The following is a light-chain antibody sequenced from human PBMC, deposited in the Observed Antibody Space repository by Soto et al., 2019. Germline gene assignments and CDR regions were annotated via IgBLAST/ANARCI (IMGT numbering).Light chain of an antibody. J-gene: IGLJ2*01. V-gene: IGLV1-44*01. CDR3: AAWDDSLNGPA. Sequence: QSVLTQPPSASGTPGQRVTVSCSGTYSNIGINDVHRCRQLSGTAPQILIYDTSQRATGVPDRFSGSRSGTSASLVISGLQTEDEADYHCAAWDDSLNGPAFGGGTQLTVL. CDR2: DTS. CDR1: YSNIGIND.